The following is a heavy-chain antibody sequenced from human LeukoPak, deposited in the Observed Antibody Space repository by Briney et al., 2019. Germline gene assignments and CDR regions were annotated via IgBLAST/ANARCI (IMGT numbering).Heavy chain of an antibody. CDR3: AKAGSRLVYFDY. J-gene: IGHJ4*02. Sequence: GGSLRLSCAASGFTFSSYAMSWVRQAPGKGLEWVSAISGSGGSTYYADSVKGRFTIARDNSKNTLYLQMNSLRAEDTAVYYCAKAGSRLVYFDYWGQGTLVTVSS. V-gene: IGHV3-23*01. CDR1: GFTFSSYA. CDR2: ISGSGGST. D-gene: IGHD3-16*01.